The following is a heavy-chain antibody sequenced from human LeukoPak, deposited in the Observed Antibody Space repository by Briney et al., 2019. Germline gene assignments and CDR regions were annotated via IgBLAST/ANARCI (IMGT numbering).Heavy chain of an antibody. V-gene: IGHV3-33*06. J-gene: IGHJ4*02. Sequence: GGSLRLSCAASGFTFSSYGMHWVRQAPGKGLEWVAVIWYDGSNKYYADSVKGRFTTSRDNSKNTLYLQMNSLRAEDTAVYYCAKEDRSAAPDYWGQGTLVTVSS. D-gene: IGHD2-15*01. CDR2: IWYDGSNK. CDR3: AKEDRSAAPDY. CDR1: GFTFSSYG.